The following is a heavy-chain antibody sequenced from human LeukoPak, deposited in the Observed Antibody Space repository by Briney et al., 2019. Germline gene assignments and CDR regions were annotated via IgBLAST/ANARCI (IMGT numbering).Heavy chain of an antibody. V-gene: IGHV1-24*01. Sequence: ASVTVSCTVSGYTLTELSMHWVRQAPGKGLEWMGGLDPEDGETIYAQKFQGRVTMTEDTSTDTAYMELSSLRSEDTAVYYCATGDYYDSSGYPRQNFDYWGQGTLVTVSS. D-gene: IGHD3-22*01. CDR1: GYTLTELS. CDR2: LDPEDGET. J-gene: IGHJ4*02. CDR3: ATGDYYDSSGYPRQNFDY.